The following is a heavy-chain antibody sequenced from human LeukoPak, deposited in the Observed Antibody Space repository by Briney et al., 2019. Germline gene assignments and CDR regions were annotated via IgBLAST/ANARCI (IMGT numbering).Heavy chain of an antibody. CDR3: AREGHYYYYYYMDV. CDR2: ISYDGSNK. V-gene: IGHV3-30*01. CDR1: GFTFSSYA. Sequence: GRSLRLSCAASGFTFSSYAMHWVRQAPGKGLEWVAVISYDGSNKYYADSVKGRFTISRDNSKNTLYLQMNSLRAEDTAVYYCAREGHYYYYYYMDVWGKGTTVAVSS. J-gene: IGHJ6*03.